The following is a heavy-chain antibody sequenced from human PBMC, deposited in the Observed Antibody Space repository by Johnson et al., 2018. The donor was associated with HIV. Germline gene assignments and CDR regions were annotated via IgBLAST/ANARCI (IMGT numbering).Heavy chain of an antibody. Sequence: QVQLVESGGGVVQPGRSLRLSCAASGFTFSSYAMHWVRQAPGKGLEWVAVIWYDGSKKYYAGSVKGRFTISRDNSKTTLYLQMNSLRAEDTAVYYCAKAPYGSGIRPGAFDIWGQGTMVTVSS. J-gene: IGHJ3*02. CDR1: GFTFSSYA. CDR2: IWYDGSKK. CDR3: AKAPYGSGIRPGAFDI. D-gene: IGHD3-10*01. V-gene: IGHV3-30*04.